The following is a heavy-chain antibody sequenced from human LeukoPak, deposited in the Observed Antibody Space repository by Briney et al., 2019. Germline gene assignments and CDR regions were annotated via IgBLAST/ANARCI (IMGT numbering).Heavy chain of an antibody. CDR2: INLYNGAR. D-gene: IGHD1-14*01. J-gene: IGHJ4*02. V-gene: IGHV1-2*02. CDR3: ASWAGGNEPVASFDY. Sequence: GGSVTVSCKPTGYSFTAYYIYWMRQAPGQGLECMGWINLYNGARKHAQRFQSRVTMTRDTSISTAYMELSRLRSDDTAIYYCASWAGGNEPVASFDYWGQGTLLTVSS. CDR1: GYSFTAYY.